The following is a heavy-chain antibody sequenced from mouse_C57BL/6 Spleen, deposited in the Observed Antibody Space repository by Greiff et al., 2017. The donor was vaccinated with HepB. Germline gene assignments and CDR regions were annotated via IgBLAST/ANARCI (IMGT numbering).Heavy chain of an antibody. J-gene: IGHJ3*01. CDR1: GYSITSGYY. CDR2: ISYDGSN. D-gene: IGHD2-4*01. Sequence: EVKLMESGPGLVKPSQSLSLTCSVTGYSITSGYYWNWIRQFPGNKLEWMGYISYDGSNNYNPSLKNRISITRDTSKNQFFLKLNSVTTEDTATYYCARDYYDYDVFAYWGQRTLVTVSA. CDR3: ARDYYDYDVFAY. V-gene: IGHV3-6*01.